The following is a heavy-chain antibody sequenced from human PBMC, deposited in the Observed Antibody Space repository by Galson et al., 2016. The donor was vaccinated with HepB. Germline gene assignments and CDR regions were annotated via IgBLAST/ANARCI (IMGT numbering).Heavy chain of an antibody. CDR1: GYTFTTYY. CDR2: IYPTGGST. CDR3: AREYRGGWFDY. J-gene: IGHJ4*02. D-gene: IGHD1-26*01. Sequence: SVKVSCKASGYTFTTYYLHWVRQAPGQGLEWMGVIYPTGGSTTSAQTFQGRVTMTRDTSTSTVYMELNSLRSEDTAVYYCAREYRGGWFDYWCQGTLVTVSS. V-gene: IGHV1-46*01.